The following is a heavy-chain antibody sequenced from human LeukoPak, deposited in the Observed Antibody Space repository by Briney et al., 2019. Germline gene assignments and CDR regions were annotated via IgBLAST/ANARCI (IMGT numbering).Heavy chain of an antibody. CDR1: GGSFSGYY. CDR3: ARSMIVVPQGVGP. D-gene: IGHD3-22*01. Sequence: PSETLSLTCAVYGGSFSGYYWSWIRQPPGKGLEWIGEINHSGSTNYNPSLKSRVTISVDTSKNQFSLKLSSVTAADTAVYYCARSMIVVPQGVGPWGQGTLVTVSS. V-gene: IGHV4-34*01. J-gene: IGHJ5*02. CDR2: INHSGST.